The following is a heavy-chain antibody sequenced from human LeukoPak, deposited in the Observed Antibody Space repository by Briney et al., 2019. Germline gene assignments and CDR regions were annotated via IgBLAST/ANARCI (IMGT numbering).Heavy chain of an antibody. CDR2: IHYDGSNK. CDR1: GFTFSTYG. V-gene: IGHV3-30*02. Sequence: PGGSLRLSCAASGFTFSTYGMHWVRQAPGKGLEWVAFIHYDGSNKYYADSVKGRFTISRGNSKNTLYLQMNSLRPEDTAVYYCAKKGVGTTTGDAFDIWGQGTMVTVSS. D-gene: IGHD1-26*01. CDR3: AKKGVGTTTGDAFDI. J-gene: IGHJ3*02.